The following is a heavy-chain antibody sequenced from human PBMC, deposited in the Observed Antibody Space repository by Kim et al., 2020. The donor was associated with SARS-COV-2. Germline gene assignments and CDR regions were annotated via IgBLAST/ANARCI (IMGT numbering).Heavy chain of an antibody. V-gene: IGHV4-39*01. CDR3: ARSPGVLLWFGELLGWFDP. CDR1: GGSISSSSYY. J-gene: IGHJ5*02. D-gene: IGHD3-10*01. CDR2: IYYSGST. Sequence: SETLSLTCTVSGGSISSSSYYWGWIRQPPGKGLEWIGSIYYSGSTYYNPSLKSRVTISVDTSKNQFSLKLSSVTAADTAVYYCARSPGVLLWFGELLGWFDPWGQGTLVTVSS.